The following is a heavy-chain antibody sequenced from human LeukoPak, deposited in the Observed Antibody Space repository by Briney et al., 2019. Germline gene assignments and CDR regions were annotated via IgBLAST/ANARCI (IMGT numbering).Heavy chain of an antibody. J-gene: IGHJ3*02. V-gene: IGHV3-30-3*01. CDR3: ARDSDYGGNSPNAFDI. CDR2: ISYDGSNK. CDR1: GFTFSSYA. D-gene: IGHD4-23*01. Sequence: GRSLRLSCAASGFTFSSYAMHWVRQAPGKGLEWVAVISYDGSNKYYADSVKGRITISRDNSKNTLYLQMNSLRAEDTAVYYCARDSDYGGNSPNAFDIWGQGTMVTVSS.